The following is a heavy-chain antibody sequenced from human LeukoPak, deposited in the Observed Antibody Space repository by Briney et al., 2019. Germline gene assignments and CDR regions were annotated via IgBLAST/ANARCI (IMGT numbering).Heavy chain of an antibody. CDR2: INPNSGGT. Sequence: ASVKVSCKASGYTFTGYYMHWVQQAPGQGLEWMGWINPNSGGTNYAQKFQGRVTMTRDTSISTAYMELSRLRSDDTAVYYCARDRAVAARPLGYFQHWGQGTLVTVSS. V-gene: IGHV1-2*02. CDR1: GYTFTGYY. J-gene: IGHJ1*01. D-gene: IGHD6-6*01. CDR3: ARDRAVAARPLGYFQH.